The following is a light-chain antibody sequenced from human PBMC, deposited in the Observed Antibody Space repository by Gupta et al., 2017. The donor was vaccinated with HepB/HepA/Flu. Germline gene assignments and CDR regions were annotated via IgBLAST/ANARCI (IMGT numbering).Light chain of an antibody. V-gene: IGKV2-30*01. J-gene: IGKJ3*01. CDR3: MQGTHWPRT. Sequence: VMTLSQLSLPVSLGQPASVSCRSSQTLVYSNGNIYLNWFQQRPGQSPRRLIDRVSNRDSGVPDRCSGSGSGTDFTLKISRVEDEDVRVYYCMQGTHWPRTFGSGTKVDIK. CDR2: RVS. CDR1: QTLVYSNGNIY.